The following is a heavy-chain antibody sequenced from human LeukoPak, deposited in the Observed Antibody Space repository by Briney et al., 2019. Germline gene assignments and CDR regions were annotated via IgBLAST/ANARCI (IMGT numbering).Heavy chain of an antibody. CDR2: ISGSGGST. Sequence: PGGTLRLSCAASGFTFSSYGMSWVRQAPGKGLEWVSAISGSGGSTYYADSVKGRFTISRDNSKNTLYLQMNSLRAEDTVVYYCAELGITMIGGVWGKGTTVTISS. J-gene: IGHJ6*04. CDR1: GFTFSSYG. D-gene: IGHD3-10*02. V-gene: IGHV3-23*01. CDR3: AELGITMIGGV.